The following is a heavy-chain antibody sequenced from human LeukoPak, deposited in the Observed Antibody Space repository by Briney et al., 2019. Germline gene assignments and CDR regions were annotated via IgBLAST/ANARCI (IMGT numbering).Heavy chain of an antibody. V-gene: IGHV3-74*01. CDR2: INSDGSST. D-gene: IGHD6-6*01. Sequence: GGSLRLSCAASGFTFSSYWVHWVRQAPGKGLVWVSRINSDGSSTSYADSVKGRFTISRDNAKNTLYLQMNSLRAEGTAVYYCARGGLGSIAARYFDYWGQGTLVTVSS. J-gene: IGHJ4*02. CDR1: GFTFSSYW. CDR3: ARGGLGSIAARYFDY.